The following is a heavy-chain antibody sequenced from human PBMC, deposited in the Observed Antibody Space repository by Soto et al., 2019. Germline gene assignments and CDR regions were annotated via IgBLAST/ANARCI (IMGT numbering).Heavy chain of an antibody. J-gene: IGHJ6*02. D-gene: IGHD6-13*01. CDR1: GYSFASFW. V-gene: IGHV5-10-1*01. Sequence: RGESLKISCKGSGYSFASFWISWVRQMPGKGLEWMGRIDPSDSYTNYSPSFQGHVSISADKSSGTAFLQWSSLKASDTAIYYCARKQQGYYGMDVWGQGTTVTVSS. CDR3: ARKQQGYYGMDV. CDR2: IDPSDSYT.